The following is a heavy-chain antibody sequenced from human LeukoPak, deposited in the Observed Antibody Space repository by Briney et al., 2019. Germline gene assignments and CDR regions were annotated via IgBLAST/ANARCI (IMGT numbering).Heavy chain of an antibody. D-gene: IGHD2-15*01. CDR2: IHPGDSHT. CDR3: VRHLQYGSGGHYFDY. V-gene: IGHV5-51*01. J-gene: IGHJ4*02. Sequence: GESLKISCKGSGYSFPTYWIGWVRQMPGKGLEWMGIIHPGDSHTTYSPSLQGQVTISADKSISTAYLQWSSLKASDTAMYYCVRHLQYGSGGHYFDYWGQGALVTVSS. CDR1: GYSFPTYW.